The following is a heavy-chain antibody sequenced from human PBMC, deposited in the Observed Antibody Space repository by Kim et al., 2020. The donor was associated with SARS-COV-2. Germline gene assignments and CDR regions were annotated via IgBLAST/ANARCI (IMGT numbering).Heavy chain of an antibody. CDR2: IKQDGSEK. J-gene: IGHJ6*02. Sequence: GGSLRLSCAASGFTFSSYWMSWVRQAPGKGLEWVANIKQDGSEKYYVDSVKGRFTISRDNAKNSLYLQMNSLRAEDTAVYYCARDWGQGDLKGYYYYYYGMDVWGQGTTVTVSS. CDR3: ARDWGQGDLKGYYYYYYGMDV. V-gene: IGHV3-7*01. CDR1: GFTFSSYW. D-gene: IGHD3-16*01.